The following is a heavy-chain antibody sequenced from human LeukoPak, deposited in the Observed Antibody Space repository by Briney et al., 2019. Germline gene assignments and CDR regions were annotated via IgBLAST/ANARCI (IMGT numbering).Heavy chain of an antibody. CDR3: ARGLNYDFLTGAFDC. D-gene: IGHD3-9*01. CDR2: ISSSSSTI. Sequence: PGGSLRLSCAASGFTFSSYSMNWVRQAPGKGLEWASYISSSSSTIYYADSVKGRFTISRDNAKNSLYLQMNSLRDEANAVYYCARGLNYDFLTGAFDCWGQGTLVTVSS. CDR1: GFTFSSYS. V-gene: IGHV3-48*02. J-gene: IGHJ4*02.